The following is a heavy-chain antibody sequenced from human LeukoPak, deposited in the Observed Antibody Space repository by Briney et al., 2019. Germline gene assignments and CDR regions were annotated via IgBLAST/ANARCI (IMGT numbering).Heavy chain of an antibody. Sequence: PSETLSLTCTVSGGSISSSSYYWGWIRQPPGKGLEWIGSIYYSGSTYYNPSLKSRVTISVDTSKNQFSLKLSSVTAADTAVYYCARDSYYDSSGYYYYWGQGTLVTVSS. CDR2: IYYSGST. CDR3: ARDSYYDSSGYYYY. CDR1: GGSISSSSYY. J-gene: IGHJ4*02. V-gene: IGHV4-39*07. D-gene: IGHD3-22*01.